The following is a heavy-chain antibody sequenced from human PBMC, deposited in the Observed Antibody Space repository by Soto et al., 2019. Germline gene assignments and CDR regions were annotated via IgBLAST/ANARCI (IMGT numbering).Heavy chain of an antibody. J-gene: IGHJ4*02. D-gene: IGHD3-3*01. V-gene: IGHV5-51*01. CDR2: IYPGDSDT. CDR1: GYSFTSYW. Sequence: GESLKISCKVSGYSFTSYWIGWVRQMPGKGLEWMGIIYPGDSDTRYSPSFQGQVTISADKSISTAYLQWSSLKASDTAMYYCARLRRAIFGVAEIDYWGQGTLVTVSS. CDR3: ARLRRAIFGVAEIDY.